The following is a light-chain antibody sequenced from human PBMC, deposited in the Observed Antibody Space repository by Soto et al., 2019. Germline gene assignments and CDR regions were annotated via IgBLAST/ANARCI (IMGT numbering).Light chain of an antibody. CDR1: TSDVGSYSL. CDR2: EVT. Sequence: QSALTQPASVSGSPGQSITISCTGATSDVGSYSLVSWYQQHPGKVPKLLIYEVTKRPSGVSNRFSGSKSGNTASLTISGLQAEDEADYYCCSFAGSGSPYVFGTGTKV. J-gene: IGLJ1*01. CDR3: CSFAGSGSPYV. V-gene: IGLV2-23*02.